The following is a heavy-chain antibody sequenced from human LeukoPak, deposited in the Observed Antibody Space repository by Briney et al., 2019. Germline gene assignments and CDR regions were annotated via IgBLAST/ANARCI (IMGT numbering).Heavy chain of an antibody. CDR3: ARDSYYYDSGSPGGWFDP. CDR2: ISGSGGST. D-gene: IGHD3-10*01. V-gene: IGHV3-23*01. Sequence: AGGSLRLSCAASGFTFSSYAMSWVRQAPGKGLEWVSAISGSGGSTYYADSVRGRFTISRDNAKNSLYLQMNSLRDEDTAVYYCARDSYYYDSGSPGGWFDPWGQGTLVTVSS. J-gene: IGHJ5*02. CDR1: GFTFSSYA.